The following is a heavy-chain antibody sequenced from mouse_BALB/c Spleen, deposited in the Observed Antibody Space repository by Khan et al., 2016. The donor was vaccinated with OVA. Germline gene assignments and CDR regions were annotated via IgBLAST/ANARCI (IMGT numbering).Heavy chain of an antibody. CDR3: TNGNDGWFAY. D-gene: IGHD1-1*01. V-gene: IGHV5-9-1*01. Sequence: EVELVESGGGLVEPGGSLKLSCAASGFTFSSFVMSWVRQTPEKRLEWVATISSAATYTYYPDSVKGRFSISRDYAKTTLYLHMNSLRSDDRAIYYYTNGNDGWFAYWGQGTLVTVST. J-gene: IGHJ3*01. CDR2: ISSAATYT. CDR1: GFTFSSFV.